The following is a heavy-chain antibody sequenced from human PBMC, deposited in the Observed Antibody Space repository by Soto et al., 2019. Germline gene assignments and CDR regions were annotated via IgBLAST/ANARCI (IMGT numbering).Heavy chain of an antibody. CDR2: ISGDGTIT. V-gene: IGHV3-74*01. CDR1: GFTFSNYW. D-gene: IGHD3-10*01. CDR3: VSRDTRGGYFDS. Sequence: EVQLVESGGGLVQPGGSLRLSCATSGFTFSNYWMHWVRQAPGKGLVCVARISGDGTITNYADSVKGRFTISRDNAKSTLYLQMNSLRAEDTALYYCVSRDTRGGYFDSWGQGTLVTVSS. J-gene: IGHJ4*02.